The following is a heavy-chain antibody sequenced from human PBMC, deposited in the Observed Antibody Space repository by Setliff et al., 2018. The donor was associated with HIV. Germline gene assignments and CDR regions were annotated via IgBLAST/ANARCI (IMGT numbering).Heavy chain of an antibody. CDR1: GFTFSKYA. D-gene: IGHD2-2*02. J-gene: IGHJ4*02. Sequence: PGGSLRLSCAASGFTFSKYAMSWVRQAPEKGLEWVSSISGTGDSTYYADSMRGRFTISRDNSKNILYLQMNSLRVDDTAIYYCKPDQLLYIEGYYSDYWGQGTLVTVSS. V-gene: IGHV3-23*01. CDR3: KPDQLLYIEGYYSDY. CDR2: ISGTGDST.